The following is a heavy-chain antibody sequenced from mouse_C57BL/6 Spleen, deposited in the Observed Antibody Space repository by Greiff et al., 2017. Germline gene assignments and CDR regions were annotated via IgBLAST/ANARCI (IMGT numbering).Heavy chain of an antibody. CDR2: INPNNGGT. Sequence: EVKLQQSGPELVKPGASVKIPCKASGYTFTDYNMDWVKQSHGKSLEWIGDINPNNGGTIYHQKFKGKATLTVDKSSSTAYMELRSLTSEDTAVYYGAKWEGSNYGYYAMDYWGQGTSVTVSS. CDR1: GYTFTDYN. CDR3: AKWEGSNYGYYAMDY. J-gene: IGHJ4*01. V-gene: IGHV1-18*01. D-gene: IGHD2-5*01.